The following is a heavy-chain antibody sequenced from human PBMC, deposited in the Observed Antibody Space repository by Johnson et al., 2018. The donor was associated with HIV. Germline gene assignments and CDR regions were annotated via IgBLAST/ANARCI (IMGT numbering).Heavy chain of an antibody. Sequence: MQLVESGGGLVQPGGSLTLSCAASGFTFSNYAMSWVRRAPGKGLEWVSTISGDAGSTYYADSVRGRFTLSRDNSKNTLYLQMNSLRAEDTAVYYCAKSIAAAGTNAFDFWGQGTMVTVSS. CDR3: AKSIAAAGTNAFDF. CDR1: GFTFSNYA. V-gene: IGHV3-23*04. CDR2: ISGDAGST. D-gene: IGHD6-13*01. J-gene: IGHJ3*01.